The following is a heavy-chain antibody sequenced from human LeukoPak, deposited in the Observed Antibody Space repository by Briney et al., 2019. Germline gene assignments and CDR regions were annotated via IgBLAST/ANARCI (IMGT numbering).Heavy chain of an antibody. CDR2: XXPNSGGT. CDR3: ARGLEYSSSSGLGGGY. CDR1: GYTFTGYY. V-gene: IGHV1-2*02. J-gene: IGHJ4*02. Sequence: GASVKVSCKASGYTFTGYYMHWVRQAPGQGLEWMGWXXPNSGGTNYAQKFQGRVTMTRDTSISTAYMELSRLRSDDTAVYYCARGLEYSSSSGLGGGYWGQGTLVTVSS. D-gene: IGHD6-6*01.